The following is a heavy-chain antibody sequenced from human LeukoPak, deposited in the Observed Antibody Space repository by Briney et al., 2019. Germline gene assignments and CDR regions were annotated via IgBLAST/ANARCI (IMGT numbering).Heavy chain of an antibody. Sequence: GGSLRLSCAASGFSFSSYSMNWVRQAPGRGLEWISYISSGSHTIFYADSVKGRFTISRDNAKNLLYLLMNSLRADDTAVYYCARESITGDRDFDYWGQGTLITVSS. CDR3: ARESITGDRDFDY. V-gene: IGHV3-48*01. CDR2: ISSGSHTI. J-gene: IGHJ4*02. CDR1: GFSFSSYS. D-gene: IGHD7-27*01.